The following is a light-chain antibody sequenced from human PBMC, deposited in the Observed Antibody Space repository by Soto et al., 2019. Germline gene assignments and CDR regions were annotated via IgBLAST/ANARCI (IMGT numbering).Light chain of an antibody. V-gene: IGKV3-15*01. Sequence: EIVMTQSPATLSVSPGERANLSCRASQSVSSNLAWYQQKPGQAPRLLIYGASTRATGIPARFSGSGSVTEFTRTISSLQSEDFAVYYCQQYNNWPLTFGGGTKVEIK. CDR2: GAS. CDR1: QSVSSN. CDR3: QQYNNWPLT. J-gene: IGKJ4*01.